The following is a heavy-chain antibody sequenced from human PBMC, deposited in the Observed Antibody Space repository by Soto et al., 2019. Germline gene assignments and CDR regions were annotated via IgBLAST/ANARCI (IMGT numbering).Heavy chain of an antibody. V-gene: IGHV3-33*01. CDR1: GFTFSHHD. D-gene: IGHD6-13*01. J-gene: IGHJ5*02. CDR2: IRYDGSNK. Sequence: QVQLVESGGGVVQPGRSLRLSCAASGFTFSHHDMHWVRQAPGKGLEWVAGIRYDGSNKNYADSVKGRFTISRDSSKNTLYLQMNSLRSEDTAIYYCARDRGIAAAYNWFDPWGQGTLVTVSS. CDR3: ARDRGIAAAYNWFDP.